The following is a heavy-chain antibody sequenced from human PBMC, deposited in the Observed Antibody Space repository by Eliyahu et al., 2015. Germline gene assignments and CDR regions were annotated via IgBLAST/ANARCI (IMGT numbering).Heavy chain of an antibody. D-gene: IGHD2-15*01. J-gene: IGHJ4*02. CDR3: ASSVSRVRFGYCSGGSCYPSPRLGY. CDR2: ITPIFGTA. V-gene: IGHV1-69*01. Sequence: QVQLVQSGAEVKKPGSSVKVSCKASGGTFSSYAIXWVQQXPGQGLEWMGGITPIFGTANYAQKFQGRVTITADESTSTAYMELSSLRSEDTAVYYCASSVSRVRFGYCSGGSCYPSPRLGYWGQGTLVTVSS. CDR1: GGTFSSYA.